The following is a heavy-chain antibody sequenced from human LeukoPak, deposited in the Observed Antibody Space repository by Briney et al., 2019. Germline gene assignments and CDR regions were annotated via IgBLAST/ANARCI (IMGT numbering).Heavy chain of an antibody. V-gene: IGHV4-59*08. CDR1: GVSISNHY. J-gene: IGHJ4*02. D-gene: IGHD2-15*01. CDR3: VRHSRVVAFDY. Sequence: PSETLSLTCTVSGVSISNHYSSWIRQPPGKGLEWIGCIYYTGNTNYNPSLKSRVTISEDISKNQVSLRLTSVTAADTAVYYCVRHSRVVAFDYWGQGNLVTVSS. CDR2: IYYTGNT.